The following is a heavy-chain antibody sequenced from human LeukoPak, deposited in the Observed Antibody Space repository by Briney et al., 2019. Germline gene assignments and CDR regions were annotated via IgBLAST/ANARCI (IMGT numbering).Heavy chain of an antibody. CDR3: ARSLYDSSGYYFDY. Sequence: TVXXGSISSYYWSWIRQPPGXXXXGIGDIYYSGSTNYNPSLKSRVTISVDTSKNQFSLKLSSVTAADTAVYYCARSLYDSSGYYFDYWGQGTLVTVSS. D-gene: IGHD3-22*01. J-gene: IGHJ4*02. CDR2: IYYSGST. V-gene: IGHV4-59*08. CDR1: XGSISSYY.